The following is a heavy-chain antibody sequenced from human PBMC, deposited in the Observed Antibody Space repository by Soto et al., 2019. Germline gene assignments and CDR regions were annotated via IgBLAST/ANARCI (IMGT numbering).Heavy chain of an antibody. D-gene: IGHD2-15*01. CDR3: ARGSRYCSGGSCYSERTSLDYYYYYMDV. CDR1: GGTFSSYT. J-gene: IGHJ6*03. V-gene: IGHV1-69*02. Sequence: SVKVSCKASGGTFSSYTISWVRQAPGQGLEWMGRIIPILGIANYAQKFQGRVTITADKSTSTAYMELSSLRSEDTAVYYCARGSRYCSGGSCYSERTSLDYYYYYMDVWGKGTTVTVS. CDR2: IIPILGIA.